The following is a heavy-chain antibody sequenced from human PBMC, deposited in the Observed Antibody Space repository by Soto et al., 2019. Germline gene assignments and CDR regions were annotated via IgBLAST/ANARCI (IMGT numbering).Heavy chain of an antibody. J-gene: IGHJ3*01. D-gene: IGHD2-8*01. CDR1: GYPFDDYA. V-gene: IGHV3-23*01. CDR3: ARDAIPYNGRDDAFDL. Sequence: EVQLLESGGDLVHPGGTLILSCVGSGYPFDDYAMTRVRQAPGKGLEWVSAIGPVEANAPAYAASVKGRSTTSGNNSRNILFLQMTTLRAGDTGVYYCARDAIPYNGRDDAFDLGGQGTLVTVSS. CDR2: IGPVEANAP.